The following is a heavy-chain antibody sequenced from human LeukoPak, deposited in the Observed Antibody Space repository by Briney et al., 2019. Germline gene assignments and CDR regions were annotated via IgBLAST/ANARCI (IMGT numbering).Heavy chain of an antibody. CDR3: TRLGTYDSSGSHPSFDY. D-gene: IGHD3-22*01. Sequence: GGSLKLPCAASGFTFSGSAMHWVRQASGKGLEWVGRIRSKANSYATAYAASVKGRFTISRDDSKNTAYLQMNSLKTEDTAVYYCTRLGTYDSSGSHPSFDYWGQGTLVTVSS. CDR1: GFTFSGSA. J-gene: IGHJ4*02. V-gene: IGHV3-73*01. CDR2: IRSKANSYAT.